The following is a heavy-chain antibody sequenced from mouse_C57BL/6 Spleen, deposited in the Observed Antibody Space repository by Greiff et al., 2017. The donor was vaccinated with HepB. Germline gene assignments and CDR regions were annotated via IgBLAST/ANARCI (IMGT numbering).Heavy chain of an antibody. Sequence: QVQLKESGPELVKPGASVKISCKASGYAFSSSWMNWVKQRPGKGLEWIGRIYPGDGDTNYNGKFKGKATLTADKSSSTAYMQLSSLTSEDSAVYFCARMGMDSSGSAWFAYWGQGTLVTVSA. D-gene: IGHD3-2*02. CDR2: IYPGDGDT. CDR3: ARMGMDSSGSAWFAY. CDR1: GYAFSSSW. J-gene: IGHJ3*01. V-gene: IGHV1-82*01.